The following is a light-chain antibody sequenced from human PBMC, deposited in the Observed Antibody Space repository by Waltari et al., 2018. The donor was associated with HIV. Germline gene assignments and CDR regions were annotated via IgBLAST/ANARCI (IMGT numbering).Light chain of an antibody. V-gene: IGKV3-20*01. CDR2: GAS. J-gene: IGKJ2*01. CDR3: QHYDTSSYT. CDR1: QSLSSTY. Sequence: EVVLTQSPATLSLSPVEKGTLSCTASQSLSSTYLAWYQQKPGQAPRLLIYGASNRASGVPDRFSGSGSRTYFTLTISRLEPEDFAVYYCQHYDTSSYTFGQGT.